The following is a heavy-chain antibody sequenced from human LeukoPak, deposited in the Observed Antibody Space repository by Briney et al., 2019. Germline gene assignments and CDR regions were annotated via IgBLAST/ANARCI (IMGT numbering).Heavy chain of an antibody. D-gene: IGHD3-3*01. CDR3: ARDTQGGYYDFWSGSRGPYYMDV. CDR1: GFTFSSYS. Sequence: GGSLRLSCAASGFTFSSYSMNWVRQAPGKGLEWVSYISTGSSIINYADSVKGRFTISRDNAKNSLYLQMNSLRAEDTALYYCARDTQGGYYDFWSGSRGPYYMDVWGKGTTVTISS. CDR2: ISTGSSII. J-gene: IGHJ6*03. V-gene: IGHV3-48*04.